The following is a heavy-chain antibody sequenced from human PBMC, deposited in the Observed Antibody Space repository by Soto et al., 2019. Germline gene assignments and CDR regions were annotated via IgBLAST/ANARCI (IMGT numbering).Heavy chain of an antibody. J-gene: IGHJ4*02. CDR1: GFTFSSYG. CDR2: ISYDGSNK. CDR3: AKGAHVLRFLEWLWDY. Sequence: QVQLVESGGGVVQPGRSLRLSCAASGFTFSSYGMHWVRQAPGKGLEWVAVISYDGSNKYYADSVKGRFTISRDNSKNTLYLQINSLRAEDTAVYYCAKGAHVLRFLEWLWDYWGQGTLVTVSS. V-gene: IGHV3-30*18. D-gene: IGHD3-3*01.